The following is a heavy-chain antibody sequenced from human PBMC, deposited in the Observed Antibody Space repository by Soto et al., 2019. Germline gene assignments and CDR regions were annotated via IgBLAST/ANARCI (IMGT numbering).Heavy chain of an antibody. V-gene: IGHV1-69*13. Sequence: SVKVSCKASGGTFSSYAFSWVRQAPGQGLEWMGGIIPIFGTTNYAQKFQGRVTITADESTSTAYMELSSLRSEDTAVYYCASGGYSGYDYYYYYYGMDVWGQGTTVTVSS. CDR3: ASGGYSGYDYYYYYYGMDV. CDR1: GGTFSSYA. J-gene: IGHJ6*02. CDR2: IIPIFGTT. D-gene: IGHD5-12*01.